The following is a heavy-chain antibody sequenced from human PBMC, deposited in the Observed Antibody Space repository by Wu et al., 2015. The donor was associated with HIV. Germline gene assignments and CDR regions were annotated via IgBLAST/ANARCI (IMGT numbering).Heavy chain of an antibody. CDR1: GYTFTGYY. D-gene: IGHD2-21*02. Sequence: QVQLVQSGAEVKKPGASVKVSCKASGYTFTGYYMHWVRQAPGQGLEWMGWINPNSGGTNYAQKFQGRVTMTRDTSISTAYMELSRLRSDDTAVYYCARDWFTELAYCGGDCPNWFDPWGQGTLVTVSS. V-gene: IGHV1-2*02. CDR3: ARDWFTELAYCGGDCPNWFDP. CDR2: INPNSGGT. J-gene: IGHJ5*02.